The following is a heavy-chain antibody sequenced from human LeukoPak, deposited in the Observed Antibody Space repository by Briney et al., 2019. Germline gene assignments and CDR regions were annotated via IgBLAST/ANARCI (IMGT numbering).Heavy chain of an antibody. CDR1: GFTFSSYG. CDR3: AKEGRAVYDILTGYSGGIDY. V-gene: IGHV3-30*18. CDR2: ISYDGSNK. D-gene: IGHD3-9*01. J-gene: IGHJ4*02. Sequence: GGSLRLSCAASGFTFSSYGMHWVRQAPGKGLVWGAVISYDGSNKYYADSVKGRFTISRDNSKNTLYLQMNSLRAEDTAVYYCAKEGRAVYDILTGYSGGIDYWGQGTLVTVSS.